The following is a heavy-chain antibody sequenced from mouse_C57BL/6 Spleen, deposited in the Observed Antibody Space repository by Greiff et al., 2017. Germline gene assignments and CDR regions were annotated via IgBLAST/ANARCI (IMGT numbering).Heavy chain of an antibody. D-gene: IGHD2-4*01. CDR3: ARRYDYERFAY. CDR1: GYTFTSYW. CDR2: IYPGSGST. V-gene: IGHV1-55*01. J-gene: IGHJ3*01. Sequence: QVQLQQPGAELVKPGASVKMSCKASGYTFTSYWITWVKQRPGQGLEWIGGIYPGSGSTKYNEKFKSKATLPVDTSSSTAYMQLSSLTSEDSAVYYCARRYDYERFAYWGQGTLVTVSA.